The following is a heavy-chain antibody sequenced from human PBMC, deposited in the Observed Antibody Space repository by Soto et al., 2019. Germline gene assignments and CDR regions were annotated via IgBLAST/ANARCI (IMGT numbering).Heavy chain of an antibody. CDR3: ARARSITIFGVVGFEMDV. CDR1: GYTFTDYW. V-gene: IGHV5-10-1*03. D-gene: IGHD3-3*01. CDR2: IDPSDSYT. J-gene: IGHJ6*02. Sequence: EVQLVQSGAEVKKPGESLRIACKGSGYTFTDYWINWVRQMPGKGLEWMGRIDPSDSYTKYSPSFQGHVTISADKSTSTAYLEWSSLEASDTAMYYCARARSITIFGVVGFEMDVWGQGTTVTVSS.